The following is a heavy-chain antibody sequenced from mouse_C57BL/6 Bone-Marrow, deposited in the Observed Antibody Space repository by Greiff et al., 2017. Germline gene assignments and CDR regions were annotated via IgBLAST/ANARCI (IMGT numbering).Heavy chain of an antibody. V-gene: IGHV1-55*01. J-gene: IGHJ2*01. CDR1: GYTFTSYW. Sequence: QVQLKQPGAELVKPGASVKMSCKASGYTFTSYWITWAKQRPGQGLEWIGDIYPGSGSTNYNEKFKSKATLTVDTSSSTAYMQLSSLTSEDSAVYYCASYYGSSHYYFDYWGQGTTLTVSS. CDR3: ASYYGSSHYYFDY. CDR2: IYPGSGST. D-gene: IGHD1-1*01.